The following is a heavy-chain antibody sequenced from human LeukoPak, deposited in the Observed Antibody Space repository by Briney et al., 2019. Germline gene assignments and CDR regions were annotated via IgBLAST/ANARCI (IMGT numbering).Heavy chain of an antibody. CDR3: ASAYDSSGYSHYYYYYYMDV. J-gene: IGHJ6*03. CDR2: IIPIFGTA. Sequence: SVKVSCKASGGTFSSYAISWVRQAPGQGLEWMGGIIPIFGTANYAQKFQGRVTITADESTSTAYMELSSLRSEDTAVYYCASAYDSSGYSHYYYYYYMDVWGKGTTVTISS. D-gene: IGHD3-22*01. CDR1: GGTFSSYA. V-gene: IGHV1-69*13.